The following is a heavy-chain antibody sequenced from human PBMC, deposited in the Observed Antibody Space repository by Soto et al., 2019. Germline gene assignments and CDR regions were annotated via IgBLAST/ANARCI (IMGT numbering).Heavy chain of an antibody. Sequence: ASVKVSCKASGGTFSSYAISWVRQAPGQGLEWMGGIIPIFGTANYAQKFQGRVTITADESTSTAYMELSSLRSEDTAVYYCARRSGSYYAVGYYYYGMDVWGQGTTVTVSS. CDR1: GGTFSSYA. J-gene: IGHJ6*02. CDR3: ARRSGSYYAVGYYYYGMDV. CDR2: IIPIFGTA. V-gene: IGHV1-69*13. D-gene: IGHD1-26*01.